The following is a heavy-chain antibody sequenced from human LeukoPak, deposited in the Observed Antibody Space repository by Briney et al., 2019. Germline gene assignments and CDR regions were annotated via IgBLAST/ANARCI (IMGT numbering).Heavy chain of an antibody. V-gene: IGHV3-30-3*01. CDR1: GFTFSSYA. D-gene: IGHD5-18*01. CDR3: AEDRYSYAFEYSDS. Sequence: GGSLRLSCAASGFTFSSYAMHWVRQAPGKGLEWVAVISYDGSNKYYADSVKGRFTISRDNSKNTLSLLLSSLRAEDTAVYYCAEDRYSYAFEYSDSWGQGTLVTVSS. CDR2: ISYDGSNK. J-gene: IGHJ4*02.